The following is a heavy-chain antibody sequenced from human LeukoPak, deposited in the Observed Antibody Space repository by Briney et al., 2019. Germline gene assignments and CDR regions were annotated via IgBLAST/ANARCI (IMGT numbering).Heavy chain of an antibody. D-gene: IGHD3-22*01. Sequence: ASVKVSCKASGYTFTSYYMHWVRQAPGQGLEWMGIINPSGGSTSYAQKFQGRVTMTRDTSTSTVYMELSSLRSEDTAVYYCARDASTYYYDSSGYLDYWGQGTLVTVSS. CDR1: GYTFTSYY. V-gene: IGHV1-46*01. CDR3: ARDASTYYYDSSGYLDY. CDR2: INPSGGST. J-gene: IGHJ4*02.